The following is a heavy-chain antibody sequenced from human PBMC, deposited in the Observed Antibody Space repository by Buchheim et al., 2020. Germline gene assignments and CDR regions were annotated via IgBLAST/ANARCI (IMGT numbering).Heavy chain of an antibody. V-gene: IGHV4-39*07. CDR3: ARYYYYDSSGYYQRIFDY. CDR1: GGSISSSSYY. Sequence: QLQLQESGPGLVKPSETLSLTCTVSGGSISSSSYYWGWIRQPPGKGLEWIGSIYYSGSTYYNPSLKSRVTISVDSSKNQFSLKLSSVTAADTAVYYCARYYYYDSSGYYQRIFDYWGQGTL. D-gene: IGHD3-22*01. CDR2: IYYSGST. J-gene: IGHJ4*02.